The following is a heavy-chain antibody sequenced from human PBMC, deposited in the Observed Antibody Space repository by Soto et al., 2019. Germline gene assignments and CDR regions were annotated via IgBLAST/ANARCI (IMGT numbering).Heavy chain of an antibody. Sequence: SETLSLTCTVSGGSISSGGYYWSWIRQHPGKGLEWIGYIYYSGSTYYNPSLKSRVAISVDTSKNQFSLKLSSVTAADTAVYYCARVRRDGYNSFPFDYWGQGTLVTVSS. V-gene: IGHV4-31*03. CDR2: IYYSGST. D-gene: IGHD5-12*01. CDR3: ARVRRDGYNSFPFDY. J-gene: IGHJ4*02. CDR1: GGSISSGGYY.